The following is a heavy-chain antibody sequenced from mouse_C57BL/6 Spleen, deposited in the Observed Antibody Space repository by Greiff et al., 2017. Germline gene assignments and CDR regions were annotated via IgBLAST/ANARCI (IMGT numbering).Heavy chain of an antibody. CDR2: IDPSDSYT. Sequence: QVQLQQPGAELVMPGASVKLSCKASGYTFTSYWMHWVKQRPGQGLEWIGEIDPSDSYTNYNQKFKGKSTLTVDKSSSTAYMQLSSLTSEDSAVYYCARGYSYYFDYCGQGSTLTVSS. CDR3: ARGYSYYFDY. CDR1: GYTFTSYW. J-gene: IGHJ2*01. V-gene: IGHV1-69*01. D-gene: IGHD2-3*01.